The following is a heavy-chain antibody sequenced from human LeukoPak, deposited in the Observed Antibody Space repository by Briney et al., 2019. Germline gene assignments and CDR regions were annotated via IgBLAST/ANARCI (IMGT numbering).Heavy chain of an antibody. CDR2: IYYSGTT. CDR1: GGSISSYY. V-gene: IGHV4-59*04. J-gene: IGHJ5*01. CDR3: ARLGYSTGWYNS. D-gene: IGHD6-25*01. Sequence: SETLSLTCTVSGGSISSYYWSWIRQPPGKGPDWIVNIYYSGTTYYNPSLKSRVTISVDMSKNQFSLILRSVTAADTAVYYCARLGYSTGWYNSWGQGTLVTVSS.